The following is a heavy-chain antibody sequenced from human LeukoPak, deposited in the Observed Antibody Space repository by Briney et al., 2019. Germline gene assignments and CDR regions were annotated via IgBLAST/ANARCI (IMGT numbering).Heavy chain of an antibody. CDR3: ARGYNWFDP. Sequence: PSETLTLTCAVYGGSFSGYYWSWIRQPPGKGLEWIGEINHSGSTNYNPSLKSRVTISVDTSKNQFSLKLSSVTAADTAVYYCARGYNWFDPWGQGTLVTVSS. V-gene: IGHV4-34*01. CDR2: INHSGST. CDR1: GGSFSGYY. J-gene: IGHJ5*02.